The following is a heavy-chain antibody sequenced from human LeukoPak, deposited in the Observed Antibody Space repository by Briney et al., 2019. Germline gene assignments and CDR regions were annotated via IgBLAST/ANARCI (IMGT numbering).Heavy chain of an antibody. CDR1: GFRFSTYG. D-gene: IGHD5-12*01. CDR3: AKNSGSDSGYWFDP. J-gene: IGHJ5*02. CDR2: IIVSGGST. V-gene: IGHV3-23*01. Sequence: GSLRLSCAASGFRFSTYGMDSVRQAPGKGLDWVSTIIVSGGSTHYADSVKGRFTISRDNSKNTLYLQMNSLRGEDTAVYYCAKNSGSDSGYWFDPWGQGTLVTVSS.